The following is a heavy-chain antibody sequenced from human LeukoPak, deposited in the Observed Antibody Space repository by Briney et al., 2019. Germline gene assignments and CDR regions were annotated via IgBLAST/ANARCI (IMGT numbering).Heavy chain of an antibody. Sequence: ASVKVSCKASGYTFTGYYMHWVRQAPGQGLEWMGRINPNSGGTNYAQKFQGRVTMTRDTSISTAYMELSRLRSDDTAVYYCARANRWFGEIVFDYWGQGTLVTVSS. D-gene: IGHD3-10*01. J-gene: IGHJ4*02. CDR2: INPNSGGT. CDR1: GYTFTGYY. CDR3: ARANRWFGEIVFDY. V-gene: IGHV1-2*06.